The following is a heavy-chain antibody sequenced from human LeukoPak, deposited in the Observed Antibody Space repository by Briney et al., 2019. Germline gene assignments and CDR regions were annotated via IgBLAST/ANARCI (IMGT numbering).Heavy chain of an antibody. J-gene: IGHJ4*02. D-gene: IGHD6-6*01. CDR1: GYTFTSYY. V-gene: IGHV1-46*01. Sequence: ASVKVSCKASGYTFTSYYTHWVRQAPGQGLEWMGISNPSGGSTRYAQKFQGRVTMTRDTSTSTVYMELSSLRSEDTAVYYCARDKQQLVVLDYWGQVTLVTVSS. CDR2: SNPSGGST. CDR3: ARDKQQLVVLDY.